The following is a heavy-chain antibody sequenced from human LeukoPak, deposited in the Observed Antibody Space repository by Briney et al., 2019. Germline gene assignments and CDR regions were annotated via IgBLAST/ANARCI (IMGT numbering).Heavy chain of an antibody. D-gene: IGHD3-10*01. J-gene: IGHJ4*02. Sequence: GGSLRLSCAASGFTVSSNYMSWVRQAPGKGLEWVSVIYSGGSTYYADSVKGRFTISRDNSKNTLYLQMNSLRAEDTAVYYCARVFLSYGSGSYSRGTYDYWGQGTLVTVSS. V-gene: IGHV3-66*01. CDR1: GFTVSSNY. CDR2: IYSGGST. CDR3: ARVFLSYGSGSYSRGTYDY.